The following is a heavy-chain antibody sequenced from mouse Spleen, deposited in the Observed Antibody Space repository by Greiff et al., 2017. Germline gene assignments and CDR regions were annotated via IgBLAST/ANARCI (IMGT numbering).Heavy chain of an antibody. CDR2: INYDGSST. V-gene: IGHV5-16*01. CDR1: GFTFSDYY. J-gene: IGHJ4*01. Sequence: EVKLVESEGGLVQPGSSMKLSCTASGFTFSDYYMAWVRQVPEKGLEWVANINYDGSSTYYLDSLKSRFIISRDNAKNILYLQMSSLKSEDTATYYCARDNVDYAMDYWGQGTSVTVSS. CDR3: ARDNVDYAMDY.